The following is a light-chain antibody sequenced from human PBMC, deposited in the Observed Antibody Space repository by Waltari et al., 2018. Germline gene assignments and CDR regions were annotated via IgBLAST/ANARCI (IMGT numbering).Light chain of an antibody. J-gene: IGKJ1*01. CDR3: QQYGNSLWT. V-gene: IGKV3-20*01. Sequence: EIVLTQSPGTLSLSPGGRATLSCRASQSVGSSYLAWYQQKPGQAPRLLIYGASSRATGIPDRCSGSGSGTDFTLTISRLEPEDFAVYYCQQYGNSLWTFGQVTKVEIK. CDR2: GAS. CDR1: QSVGSSY.